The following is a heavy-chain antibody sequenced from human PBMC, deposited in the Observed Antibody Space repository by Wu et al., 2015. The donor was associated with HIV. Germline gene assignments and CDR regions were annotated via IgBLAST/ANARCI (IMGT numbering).Heavy chain of an antibody. J-gene: IGHJ3*02. CDR3: ARDNVKDIVVVSAAAFDI. Sequence: QVQLVQSGAEVKKPGASVKVSCKASGYTFTGYYMHWVRQAPGQGLEWMGWINPNSGGTNYAQKFQGRVTMTRDTSISTAYMELSRLRSDDTAVYYCARDNVKDIVVVSAAAFDIWGQGTMVTVSS. V-gene: IGHV1-2*02. CDR1: GYTFTGYY. D-gene: IGHD2-21*01. CDR2: INPNSGGT.